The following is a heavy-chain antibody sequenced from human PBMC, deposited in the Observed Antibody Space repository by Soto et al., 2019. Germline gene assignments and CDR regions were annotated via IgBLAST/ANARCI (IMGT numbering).Heavy chain of an antibody. D-gene: IGHD3-16*01. CDR3: ARAVGPFDY. CDR1: GFTFNTYG. J-gene: IGHJ4*02. CDR2: IWYDGSNK. V-gene: IGHV3-33*01. Sequence: QVQLVESGGGVVQPGRSLRLSCVASGFTFNTYGMHWVRQAPGKGLEWVAVIWYDGSNKYYGDSVKGRFTISRDNSKDMLYLQMNSLRAEDTAVYYCARAVGPFDYWGQGTLLTVSS.